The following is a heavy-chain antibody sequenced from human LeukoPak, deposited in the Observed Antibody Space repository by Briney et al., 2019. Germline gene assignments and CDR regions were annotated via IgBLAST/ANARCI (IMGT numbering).Heavy chain of an antibody. CDR3: ARETYSSGWYPVAFDI. CDR2: IYYSGST. Sequence: PSETLSLTCTVSGGSISSSSYYWGWIRQPPGKGLEWIGSIYYSGSTYYNPSLKSRVTISVDTSKNQFSLKLRSVTAADTAVYYCARETYSSGWYPVAFDIWGQGTMVTVSS. V-gene: IGHV4-39*07. CDR1: GGSISSSSYY. D-gene: IGHD6-19*01. J-gene: IGHJ3*02.